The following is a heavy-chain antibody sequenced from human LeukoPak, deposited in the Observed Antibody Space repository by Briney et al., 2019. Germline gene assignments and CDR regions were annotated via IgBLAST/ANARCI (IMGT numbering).Heavy chain of an antibody. CDR1: GGSISSYY. D-gene: IGHD5-18*01. J-gene: IGHJ4*02. CDR2: IYYSGST. Sequence: PSETLSLTCTVSGGSISSYYWSWIRQPPGKGLEWIGYIYYSGSTNYNPSLKSRVTISVDTSKNQFSLKLSSVTAADTAVYYCAGTAMVNFDPLVFRYWGQGTLVTVSS. CDR3: AGTAMVNFDPLVFRY. V-gene: IGHV4-59*01.